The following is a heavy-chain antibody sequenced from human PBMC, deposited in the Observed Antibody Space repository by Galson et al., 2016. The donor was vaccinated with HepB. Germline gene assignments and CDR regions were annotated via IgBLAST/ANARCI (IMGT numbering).Heavy chain of an antibody. Sequence: SLRLSCAASGFTFSSYTMNWVRQAPGKGLEWVSYISSSSSSIYYADSVKGQFTISRDNAKNSLYLQMNSLRDEDTAVYYCATRYCSGGSCYSAAPGYWYFDLWGRGTLVTVSS. CDR1: GFTFSSYT. V-gene: IGHV3-48*02. D-gene: IGHD2-15*01. J-gene: IGHJ2*01. CDR2: ISSSSSSI. CDR3: ATRYCSGGSCYSAAPGYWYFDL.